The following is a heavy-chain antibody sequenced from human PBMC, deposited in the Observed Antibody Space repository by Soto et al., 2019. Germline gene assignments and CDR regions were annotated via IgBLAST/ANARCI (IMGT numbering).Heavy chain of an antibody. J-gene: IGHJ4*02. V-gene: IGHV1-46*01. CDR1: GYTFTSYY. CDR3: ASVGYYGSGSHTNAFDY. D-gene: IGHD3-10*01. Sequence: ASVKVSCKASGYTFTSYYMHWVRQAPGQGLEWMGIINPSGGSTSYAQKFQGRVTMTRDTSTSTVYMELSSLRSEDTAVYYCASVGYYGSGSHTNAFDYWGQGTLVTVSS. CDR2: INPSGGST.